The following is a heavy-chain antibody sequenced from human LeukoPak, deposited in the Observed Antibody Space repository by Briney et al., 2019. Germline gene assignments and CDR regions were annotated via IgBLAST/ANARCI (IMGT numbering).Heavy chain of an antibody. CDR1: GFTFSSYG. CDR3: AKVHYRSDYYDSPRPIARVDY. Sequence: GGSLRLSCAASGFTFSSYGMHWVRQAPGKGLEWVAVISYDGSNKYYADSVKGRFTISRDNSKNTLYLQMNSLRAEDTAVYYCAKVHYRSDYYDSPRPIARVDYWGQGTLVTVSS. D-gene: IGHD3-22*01. J-gene: IGHJ4*02. CDR2: ISYDGSNK. V-gene: IGHV3-30*18.